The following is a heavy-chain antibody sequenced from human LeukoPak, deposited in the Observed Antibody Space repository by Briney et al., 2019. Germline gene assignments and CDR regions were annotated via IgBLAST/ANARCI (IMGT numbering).Heavy chain of an antibody. V-gene: IGHV3-66*01. CDR1: GFTVSSNY. Sequence: GGSLRLSCAASGFTVSSNYMSWVRQAPGKGLEWVSVIYSGGSTYYADSVKGRFTISRDNSKNTLYLQMNSLRAEDTAVYYCARERYGDYVFDYWGQGTLVTVSS. J-gene: IGHJ4*02. CDR2: IYSGGST. D-gene: IGHD4-17*01. CDR3: ARERYGDYVFDY.